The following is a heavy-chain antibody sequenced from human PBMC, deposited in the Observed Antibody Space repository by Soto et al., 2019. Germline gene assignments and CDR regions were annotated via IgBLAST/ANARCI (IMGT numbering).Heavy chain of an antibody. CDR2: IRSNGVGT. Sequence: EVQLAESGGGLAQPGGSRRLPCGASGFTLRGYAMDWVRQAPGRGREYVSGIRSNGVGTYYANSVQGRFTISRDNSKNTVYLQMGSLRPEDMAVYYCARRARPDFYYMDVWGKGTTVTVSS. CDR1: GFTLRGYA. V-gene: IGHV3-64*01. J-gene: IGHJ6*03. CDR3: ARRARPDFYYMDV. D-gene: IGHD6-6*01.